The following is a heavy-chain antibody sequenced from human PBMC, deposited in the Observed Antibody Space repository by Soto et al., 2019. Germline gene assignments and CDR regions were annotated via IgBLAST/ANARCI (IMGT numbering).Heavy chain of an antibody. J-gene: IGHJ4*02. CDR2: ISSGSNFI. Sequence: DVQLVESGGGLVQPGGSLRLSCAASGFTFSVYSMNWVRQAPGKGLEWISYISSGSNFIYYADYVKGRFTISRDNARNSLSLQMGSLRAEDTAVYYCARDLDYSFDYWGQGTLVTVSS. CDR3: ARDLDYSFDY. CDR1: GFTFSVYS. V-gene: IGHV3-48*01.